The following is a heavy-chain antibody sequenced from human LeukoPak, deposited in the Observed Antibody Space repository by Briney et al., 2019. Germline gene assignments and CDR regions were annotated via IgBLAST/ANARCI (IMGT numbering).Heavy chain of an antibody. D-gene: IGHD2-21*01. J-gene: IGHJ4*02. V-gene: IGHV4-39*07. CDR1: GGSVSRNSDY. CDR3: ARVAPRGVGIGFDY. CDR2: IYTSGST. Sequence: KPSETLSLNCTVSGGSVSRNSDYWGWIRQPPGKGLEWIGSIYTSGSTNYNPSLKSRVTMSVDTSKNQFSLKLSSVTAADTAVYYCARVAPRGVGIGFDYWGQGTLVTVSS.